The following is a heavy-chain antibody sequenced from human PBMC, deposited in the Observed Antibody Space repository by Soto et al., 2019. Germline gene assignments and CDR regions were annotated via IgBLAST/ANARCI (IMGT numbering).Heavy chain of an antibody. D-gene: IGHD4-17*01. V-gene: IGHV4-34*01. CDR2: INHSGST. Sequence: SETLSLTCAVYVGSFSGYYWSWIRQPPGKGLEWIGEINHSGSTNYNPSLKSRVTISVDTSKNQFSLKLSSVTAADTAVYYCARDLTTVVTPYWFDPWGQGTLVTVSS. CDR1: VGSFSGYY. J-gene: IGHJ5*02. CDR3: ARDLTTVVTPYWFDP.